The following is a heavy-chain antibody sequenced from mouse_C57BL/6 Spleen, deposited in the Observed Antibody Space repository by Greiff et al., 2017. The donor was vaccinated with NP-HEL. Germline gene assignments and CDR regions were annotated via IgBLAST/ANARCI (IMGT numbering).Heavy chain of an antibody. V-gene: IGHV8-12*01. J-gene: IGHJ1*03. CDR1: GFSLSTSGMG. D-gene: IGHD1-1*01. CDR2: IYWDDDK. CDR3: ARRKRVWYYGSPWYFDV. Sequence: QVTLKESGPGILQSSQTLSLTCSFSGFSLSTSGMGVSWIRQPSGKGLEWLAHIYWDDDKRYNPSLKSRLTISKDTSRNQVFLKITRVDTADTATYYCARRKRVWYYGSPWYFDVWGTGTTVTVSS.